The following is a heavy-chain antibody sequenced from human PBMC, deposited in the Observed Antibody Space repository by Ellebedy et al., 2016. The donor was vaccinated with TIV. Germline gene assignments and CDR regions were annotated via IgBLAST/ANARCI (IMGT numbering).Heavy chain of an antibody. CDR3: ARGINSAFDI. CDR2: TYYRSKWYN. V-gene: IGHV6-1*01. CDR1: GDSVSSNGIA. J-gene: IGHJ3*02. Sequence: MPSETLSLTCAISGDSVSSNGIAWNWIRQSPSRGLEWLGRTYYRSKWYNDYAVSVRGRITISLDTSKNQFSLQLNSVTPEETAVYYCARGINSAFDIWGQGTVVTVSS. D-gene: IGHD6-13*01.